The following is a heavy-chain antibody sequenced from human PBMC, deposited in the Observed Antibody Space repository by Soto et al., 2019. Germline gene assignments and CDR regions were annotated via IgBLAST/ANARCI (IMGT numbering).Heavy chain of an antibody. J-gene: IGHJ6*02. CDR3: ARSYCSSTSCYTRSGSLGYYYYGMDV. Sequence: PGGSLRLSCAASGFTFSSYSMNWVRQAPGKGLEWVSSISSSSSYIYYADSVKGRFTISRDNAKSSLYLQMNSLRAEDTAVYYCARSYCSSTSCYTRSGSLGYYYYGMDVWGQGTRVTVSS. CDR1: GFTFSSYS. CDR2: ISSSSSYI. V-gene: IGHV3-21*01. D-gene: IGHD2-2*02.